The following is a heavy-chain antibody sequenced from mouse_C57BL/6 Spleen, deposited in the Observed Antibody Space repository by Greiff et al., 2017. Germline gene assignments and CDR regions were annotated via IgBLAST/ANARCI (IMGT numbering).Heavy chain of an antibody. CDR1: GYSFTGYF. CDR2: INPYNGDT. V-gene: IGHV1-20*01. Sequence: EVQLQQSGPELVKPGDSVKISCKASGYSFTGYFMNWVMQSHGTSLEWIGRINPYNGDTFYNQKFKGKATLTVDKSSSTAHMELRSLTSEDSAVYYCASYSNYGYYYAMDYWGQGTSVTVSS. CDR3: ASYSNYGYYYAMDY. J-gene: IGHJ4*01. D-gene: IGHD2-5*01.